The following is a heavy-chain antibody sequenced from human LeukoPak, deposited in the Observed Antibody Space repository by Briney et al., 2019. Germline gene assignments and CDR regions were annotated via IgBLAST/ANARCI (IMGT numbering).Heavy chain of an antibody. CDR1: GGSFSGYY. CDR2: IYHSGST. D-gene: IGHD6-6*01. J-gene: IGHJ6*03. Sequence: PSETLSLTCAVYGGSFSGYYWSWIRQPPGKGLEWIGEIYHSGSTNYNPSLKSRVTISVDKSKNQFSLKLSSVTAADTAVYYCAREEYSSSREYYYYYMDVWGKGTTVTVSS. CDR3: AREEYSSSREYYYYYMDV. V-gene: IGHV4-34*01.